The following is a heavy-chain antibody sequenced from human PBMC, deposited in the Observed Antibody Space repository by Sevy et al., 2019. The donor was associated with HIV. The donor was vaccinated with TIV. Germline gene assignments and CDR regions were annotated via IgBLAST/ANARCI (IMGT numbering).Heavy chain of an antibody. CDR2: IIPIFGTA. V-gene: IGHV1-69*13. CDR3: GCCWLHQANYYYYGMDV. D-gene: IGHD2-15*01. CDR1: GGTFSSYA. J-gene: IGHJ6*02. Sequence: ASVKVSCKASGGTFSSYAISWVRQAPGQGLEWMGGIIPIFGTANYAQKFQGRVTITADESTSTAYMELSSLRSEDTALYYWGCCWLHQANYYYYGMDVWGQGTTVTVSS.